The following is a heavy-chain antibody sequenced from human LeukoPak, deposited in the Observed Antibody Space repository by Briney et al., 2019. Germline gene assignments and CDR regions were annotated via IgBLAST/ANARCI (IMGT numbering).Heavy chain of an antibody. J-gene: IGHJ4*02. CDR1: GFTFSSYS. Sequence: GGSLRLSCAASGFTFSSYSMNWVRQAPGKGLEWVSYISSSSSTIYYADSVKGRFTISRDNAKNSLYLQMNSLRAEDTAVYYCARGSGELFIDPLDYWGQGTLVTVSS. V-gene: IGHV3-48*04. CDR3: ARGSGELFIDPLDY. CDR2: ISSSSSTI. D-gene: IGHD3-10*01.